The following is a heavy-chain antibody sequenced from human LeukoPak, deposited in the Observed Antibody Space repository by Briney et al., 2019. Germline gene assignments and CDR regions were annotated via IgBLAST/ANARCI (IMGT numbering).Heavy chain of an antibody. CDR1: GYTFTSYY. Sequence: GASVKVSCKASGYTFTSYYMHWVRQAPGQGLEWMGIINPSGGSTSYAQKFQGRVTITTDESTSTAYMELSSLRSEDTAVYYCARDMTTVTTSAFDIWGQGTMVTVSS. CDR2: INPSGGST. CDR3: ARDMTTVTTSAFDI. J-gene: IGHJ3*02. V-gene: IGHV1-46*01. D-gene: IGHD4-17*01.